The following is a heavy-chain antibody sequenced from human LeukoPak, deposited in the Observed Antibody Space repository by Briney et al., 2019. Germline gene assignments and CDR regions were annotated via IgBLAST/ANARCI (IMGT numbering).Heavy chain of an antibody. CDR3: ARGGIPDY. CDR1: GGSISRGSYH. J-gene: IGHJ4*02. D-gene: IGHD2-21*01. Sequence: PSETLSLTCTVSGGSISRGSYHWNWIRQPAGKGLEWIGRFYTSGTPNYNPSLKSRVTILVDTSRNQFSLKLSSVTAADTALYYCARGGIPDYWGQGILVTVSS. CDR2: FYTSGTP. V-gene: IGHV4-61*02.